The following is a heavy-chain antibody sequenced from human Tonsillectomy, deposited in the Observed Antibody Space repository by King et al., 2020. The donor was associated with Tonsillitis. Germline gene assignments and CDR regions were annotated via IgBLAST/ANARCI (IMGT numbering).Heavy chain of an antibody. Sequence: QLVQSGGGLVKPGGSLRLSCAASGFTFSSYSMNWVRQAPGKGLECVSSISSSSSYIYYAYSVKGRFTISRDNAKNSLYLQMNSLRAEDTAVYYCARDGTERSGNWFDPWGQGTLVTVSS. V-gene: IGHV3-21*01. J-gene: IGHJ5*02. CDR3: ARDGTERSGNWFDP. CDR2: ISSSSSYI. CDR1: GFTFSSYS. D-gene: IGHD1-1*01.